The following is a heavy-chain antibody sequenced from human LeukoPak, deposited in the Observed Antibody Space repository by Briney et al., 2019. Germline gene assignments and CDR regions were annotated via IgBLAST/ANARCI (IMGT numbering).Heavy chain of an antibody. V-gene: IGHV3-74*01. CDR3: ARDHPAVAADY. CDR2: INSDGSST. Sequence: GGSLRLSCVASGFTFSNYWMSWVRQAPGKGLVWVSRINSDGSSTSYADSVKGRFTISRDNAKNTLYLQMNSLRAEDTAVYYCARDHPAVAADYWGQGTLVTVSS. J-gene: IGHJ4*02. D-gene: IGHD6-19*01. CDR1: GFTFSNYW.